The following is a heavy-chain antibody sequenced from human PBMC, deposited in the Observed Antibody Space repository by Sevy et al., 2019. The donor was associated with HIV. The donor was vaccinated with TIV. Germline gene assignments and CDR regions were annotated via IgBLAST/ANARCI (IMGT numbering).Heavy chain of an antibody. D-gene: IGHD3-10*01. Sequence: ASVKVSCKASGYTFSSYGISWVRQAPGQGLEWMGWIGAYNGNRKYAQNLQDRVTMTTDTSTSKAYMELRSLGSDDTAVYFCARLSTARGKSNWFDPWGQGTLVTVSS. J-gene: IGHJ5*02. CDR1: GYTFSSYG. CDR3: ARLSTARGKSNWFDP. CDR2: IGAYNGNR. V-gene: IGHV1-18*01.